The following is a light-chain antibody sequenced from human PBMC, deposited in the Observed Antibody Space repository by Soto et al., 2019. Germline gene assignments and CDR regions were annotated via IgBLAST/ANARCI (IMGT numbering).Light chain of an antibody. Sequence: EIQLTQASSFVSASVGERVTINCRASQDISRYLAWYQQKPGEAPKLLISAASTLHSGVPSRFSGSGSGTEFTLTVSYLLPEDFATYYCQQLYSYSSFGQGTRLESK. CDR2: AAS. J-gene: IGKJ5*01. V-gene: IGKV1-9*01. CDR3: QQLYSYSS. CDR1: QDISRY.